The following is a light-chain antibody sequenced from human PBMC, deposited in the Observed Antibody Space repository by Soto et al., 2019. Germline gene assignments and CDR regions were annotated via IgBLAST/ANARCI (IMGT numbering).Light chain of an antibody. V-gene: IGKV3-15*01. CDR2: GAS. J-gene: IGKJ5*01. CDR3: QQYNYWPPT. Sequence: EIVMTQSPATLSVSPGERATLSCRASQILRSNLAWYQQKPGQAPRLLIYGASTRATGIPARFSGSGSGTECTLTISSLQSEDFAVYYCQQYNYWPPTFGQGTRLEIK. CDR1: QILRSN.